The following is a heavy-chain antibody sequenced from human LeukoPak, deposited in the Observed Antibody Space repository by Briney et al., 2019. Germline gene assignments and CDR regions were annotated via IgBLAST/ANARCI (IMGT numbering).Heavy chain of an antibody. J-gene: IGHJ4*02. V-gene: IGHV3-23*01. CDR3: AKDNWGSPDY. Sequence: PGGSLGLSCAASGFTLSSYAMSWVRQAPGKGLEWVSAISGSGGSTYYADSVKGRFTISRDNSKNTLYLQMNSLRAEDTAVYYCAKDNWGSPDYWGQGTLVTVSS. D-gene: IGHD7-27*01. CDR2: ISGSGGST. CDR1: GFTLSSYA.